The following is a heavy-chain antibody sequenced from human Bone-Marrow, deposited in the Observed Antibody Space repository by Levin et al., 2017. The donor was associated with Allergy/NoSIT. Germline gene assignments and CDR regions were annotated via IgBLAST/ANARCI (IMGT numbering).Heavy chain of an antibody. Sequence: LSLTCAASGFTFSSYGMHWVRQAPGKGLEWVAIIWNDGSNKYYADSVKGRFTISRDDSKNTLYLQMNSLRAEDTAIYYCARWGIASAGTIDYWGQGTLVIVSS. CDR2: IWNDGSNK. CDR3: ARWGIASAGTIDY. D-gene: IGHD6-13*01. J-gene: IGHJ4*02. CDR1: GFTFSSYG. V-gene: IGHV3-33*01.